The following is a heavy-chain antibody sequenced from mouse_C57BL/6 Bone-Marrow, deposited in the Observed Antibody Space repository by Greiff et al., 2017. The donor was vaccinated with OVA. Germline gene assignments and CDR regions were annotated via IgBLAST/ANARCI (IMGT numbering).Heavy chain of an antibody. J-gene: IGHJ1*03. CDR1: GYTFTSYW. V-gene: IGHV1-64*01. CDR3: ARRVLRESYFEV. CDR2: IHPNSGST. Sequence: QVQLQQPGAELVKPGASVKLSCKASGYTFTSYWMHWVKQRPGQGLEWIGMIHPNSGSTNYNEKFKSKATMTVDKSSSTAYMQLSSLTSEDSAVYYCARRVLRESYFEVWGTGTTVTVSS. D-gene: IGHD2-14*01.